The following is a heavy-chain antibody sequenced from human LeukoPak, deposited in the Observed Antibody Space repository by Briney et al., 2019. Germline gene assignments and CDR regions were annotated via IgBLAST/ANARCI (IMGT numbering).Heavy chain of an antibody. CDR3: AKEGPTSSFDY. Sequence: GGSLSLSCAASGFTFRTYAMPWFRQAPGKGLEGVSGISSSSDNTYYGDSVKGRFTISRDNFKNTLYLQMNSLRAEDTAVYYCAKEGPTSSFDYWGQGTLVTVSS. V-gene: IGHV3-23*01. D-gene: IGHD1-1*01. CDR1: GFTFRTYA. J-gene: IGHJ4*02. CDR2: ISSSSDNT.